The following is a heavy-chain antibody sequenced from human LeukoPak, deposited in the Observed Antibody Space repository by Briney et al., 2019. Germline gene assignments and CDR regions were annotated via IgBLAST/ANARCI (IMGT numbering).Heavy chain of an antibody. CDR2: IRSKANSYAT. J-gene: IGHJ6*02. Sequence: GGSLRLSCAASGFTFSGSAMHWARQASGKGLEWVGRIRSKANSYATAYAASVKGRFTISRDDSKNTAYLQMNSLKTEDTAVYYCTRYSSSSRGIYYYYGMDVWGQGTTVTVSS. V-gene: IGHV3-73*01. CDR1: GFTFSGSA. D-gene: IGHD6-6*01. CDR3: TRYSSSSRGIYYYYGMDV.